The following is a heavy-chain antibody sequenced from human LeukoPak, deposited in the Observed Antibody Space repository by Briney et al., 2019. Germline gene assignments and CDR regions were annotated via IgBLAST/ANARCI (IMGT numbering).Heavy chain of an antibody. CDR2: IYYSGST. J-gene: IGHJ4*02. CDR1: GGSISSYY. CDR3: ARGSVLMGYASFDY. D-gene: IGHD2-8*01. Sequence: SETLSLTCTVSGGSISSYYWSWIRQPPGKGLEWIGYIYYSGSTNYNPSLKSRVTISVHTSKNQFSLKLSSVTAADTAVYYCARGSVLMGYASFDYWGQGALVTVSS. V-gene: IGHV4-59*12.